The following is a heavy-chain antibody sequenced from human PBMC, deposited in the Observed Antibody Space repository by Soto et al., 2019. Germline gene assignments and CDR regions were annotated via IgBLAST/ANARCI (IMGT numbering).Heavy chain of an antibody. Sequence: EVQLVQSGGRLVQPGRSLRLSCVGTGLNFDDFAMHWVRQAPGKGLEWVSGITWNSRVLAYADSVKGRFTISRDNARNSLYLQMDSLRDEDTALYYCAKGRYDFWSPYYFDSWGQGTLVTVSS. J-gene: IGHJ4*02. V-gene: IGHV3-9*01. D-gene: IGHD3-3*01. CDR3: AKGRYDFWSPYYFDS. CDR2: ITWNSRVL. CDR1: GLNFDDFA.